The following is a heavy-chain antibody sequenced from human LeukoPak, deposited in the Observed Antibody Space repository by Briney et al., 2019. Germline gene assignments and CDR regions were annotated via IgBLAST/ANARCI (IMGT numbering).Heavy chain of an antibody. D-gene: IGHD3-22*01. Sequence: ASVKVSCKASGYTFTSYGISWVRQAPGQGLEWMGWISAYNGNTNYAQKLQGRVTMTTDTSTSTAYMELRSLRSDDTAVYYCARDQTYYYDSSGYYYMGYFDYWGQGTLATVSS. CDR2: ISAYNGNT. CDR1: GYTFTSYG. CDR3: ARDQTYYYDSSGYYYMGYFDY. V-gene: IGHV1-18*01. J-gene: IGHJ4*02.